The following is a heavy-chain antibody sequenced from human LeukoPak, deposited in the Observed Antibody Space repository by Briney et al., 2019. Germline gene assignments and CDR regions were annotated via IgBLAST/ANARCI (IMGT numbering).Heavy chain of an antibody. D-gene: IGHD3-16*02. Sequence: PGGSLRLSCAASGFIFSNYAMHWVRQAPGKGLEWVAVIWFDGSEQYYADSVKGRFIISRDNSKSTSNLQLNSLRAEDTAVYYCAREGDSRWGELSPWGQGTLVTVSS. CDR2: IWFDGSEQ. CDR1: GFIFSNYA. CDR3: AREGDSRWGELSP. V-gene: IGHV3-33*08. J-gene: IGHJ1*01.